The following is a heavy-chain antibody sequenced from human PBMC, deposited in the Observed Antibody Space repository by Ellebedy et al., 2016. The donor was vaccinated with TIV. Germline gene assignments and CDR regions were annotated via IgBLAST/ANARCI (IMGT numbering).Heavy chain of an antibody. J-gene: IGHJ4*02. D-gene: IGHD3-9*01. CDR2: ISSSSSTI. Sequence: PGGSLRLSCAASGFTFSSYSMNWVRQAPGKGLEWVSYISSSSSTIYYADSVKGRFTISRDNAKNSLYLQMNSLRAEDTAVYYCARDQGILTGPLYYFDYWGQGTLVTVSS. CDR1: GFTFSSYS. V-gene: IGHV3-48*01. CDR3: ARDQGILTGPLYYFDY.